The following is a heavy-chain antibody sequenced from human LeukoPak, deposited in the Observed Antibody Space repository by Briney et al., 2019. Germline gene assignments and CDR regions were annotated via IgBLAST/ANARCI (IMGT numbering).Heavy chain of an antibody. CDR2: ISGSGGST. D-gene: IGHD3-10*01. Sequence: PGGSLRLSCAASGFTVSSNYMSWVRHAPGKGLEWVSAISGSGGSTYYADSVKGRFTISRDNSKNTLYLQMNSLRAEDTAVYYCAKRTVSGNYYFDYWGQGTLVTVSS. CDR1: GFTVSSNY. CDR3: AKRTVSGNYYFDY. J-gene: IGHJ4*02. V-gene: IGHV3-23*01.